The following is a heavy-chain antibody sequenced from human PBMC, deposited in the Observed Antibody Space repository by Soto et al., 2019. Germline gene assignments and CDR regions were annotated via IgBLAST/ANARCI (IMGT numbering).Heavy chain of an antibody. J-gene: IGHJ3*02. CDR2: ISGSGGST. CDR3: AKDLGSHDTSSGYGSGVFDI. CDR1: GFTFSSYA. D-gene: IGHD3-22*01. Sequence: EVQLLESGGGLVQPGGSLRLSCAASGFTFSSYAMSWVRQAPGKGLEWVSAISGSGGSTYYADSVKGRFTISRDNSKNTLNLQMNSLRAEDTAVYYCAKDLGSHDTSSGYGSGVFDIWGQGTMVTVSS. V-gene: IGHV3-23*01.